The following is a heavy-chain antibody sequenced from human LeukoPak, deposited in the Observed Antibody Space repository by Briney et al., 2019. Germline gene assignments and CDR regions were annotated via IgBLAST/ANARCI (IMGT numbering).Heavy chain of an antibody. CDR3: AGSMGPPDAFDI. D-gene: IGHD1-14*01. CDR2: IYHTGST. J-gene: IGHJ3*02. V-gene: IGHV4-4*02. CDR1: GGSISSSNW. Sequence: PSETLSLTCAVSGGSISSSNWWSWVRQPPGKGLEWIGEIYHTGSTNYNPSLKSRVTISLDKSKNQFSLKLNSVTAADTAVYYCAGSMGPPDAFDIWGQGTMITVSS.